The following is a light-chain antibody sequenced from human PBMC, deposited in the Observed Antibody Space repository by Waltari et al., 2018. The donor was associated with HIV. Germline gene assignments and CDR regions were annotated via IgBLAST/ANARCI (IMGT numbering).Light chain of an antibody. CDR1: QSILYSSNNKNY. Sequence: DIVMTQSPDSLAVSLGERATINCKSSQSILYSSNNKNYLAWYQQKPGQPPKLLIYWASTRESGVPDRFSGSGSGTDFTRTMSSLQAEDVAVYYGQQYDSSPMYTFGQGTKLEIK. V-gene: IGKV4-1*01. CDR2: WAS. CDR3: QQYDSSPMYT. J-gene: IGKJ2*01.